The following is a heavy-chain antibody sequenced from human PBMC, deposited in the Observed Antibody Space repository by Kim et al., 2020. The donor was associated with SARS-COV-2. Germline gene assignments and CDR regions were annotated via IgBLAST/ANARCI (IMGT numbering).Heavy chain of an antibody. J-gene: IGHJ4*02. CDR3: AREGRHCSGTACYLFDY. CDR2: ISSNGADP. V-gene: IGHV3-64*02. Sequence: GGSLRLSCAASGFMFSTYAMHWVCQAPGKGPEYVSAISSNGADPYYADSVKGRFTISRDNSKNMLYLQMGSLRAEDVAVYYCAREGRHCSGTACYLFDYWGQGTLVTVSS. D-gene: IGHD2-2*01. CDR1: GFMFSTYA.